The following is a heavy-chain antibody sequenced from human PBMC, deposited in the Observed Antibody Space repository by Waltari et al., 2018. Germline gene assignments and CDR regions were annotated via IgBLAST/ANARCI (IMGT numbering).Heavy chain of an antibody. CDR1: GYSFTTYW. D-gene: IGHD2-2*01. Sequence: LLVLSGASVNAPGASLKISCKGPGYSFTTYWSGWLPQMPGTGMAWVGIFNPDDSNTRYSPSFQGQVTISGDKSIRPVFLQWNSLKASDTAMYYCARSFCLACYQTRITDLWDYWGQGTLVTVSS. CDR2: FNPDDSNT. V-gene: IGHV5-51*01. CDR3: ARSFCLACYQTRITDLWDY. J-gene: IGHJ4*02.